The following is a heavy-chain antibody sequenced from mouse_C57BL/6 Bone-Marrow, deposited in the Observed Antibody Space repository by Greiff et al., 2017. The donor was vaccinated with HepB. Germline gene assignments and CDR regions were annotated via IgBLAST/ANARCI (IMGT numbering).Heavy chain of an antibody. CDR3: TRRTAQAT. V-gene: IGHV14-4*01. Sequence: DVKLVESGAELVRPGASVKLSCTASGFNIKDDYMHWVKQRPEQGLEWIGWIDPENGDTEYASKFQGKATITADTSSNTAYLQLSSLTSEHTAVYYCTRRTAQATWGQGTTLTVSS. D-gene: IGHD3-2*02. CDR1: GFNIKDDY. CDR2: IDPENGDT. J-gene: IGHJ2*01.